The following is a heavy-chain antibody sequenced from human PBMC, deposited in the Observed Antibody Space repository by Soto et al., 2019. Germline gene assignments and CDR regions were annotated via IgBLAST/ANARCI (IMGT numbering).Heavy chain of an antibody. J-gene: IGHJ2*01. CDR3: AKDSDYRDRIFWYFDL. CDR2: ISNSGANT. D-gene: IGHD2-15*01. CDR1: GFTLSSYA. V-gene: IGHV3-23*01. Sequence: EVQLLESGGGLVQPGRSLRLSCAASGFTLSSYAMSWVRQAPGKGLEWVSVISNSGANTYYADSVKGRFTISRDSSKNTLYLQMNSLRAEDTAVYYCAKDSDYRDRIFWYFDLWGRGTLVTVSS.